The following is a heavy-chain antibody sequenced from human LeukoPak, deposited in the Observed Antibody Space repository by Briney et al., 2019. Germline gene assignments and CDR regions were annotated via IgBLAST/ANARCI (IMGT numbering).Heavy chain of an antibody. Sequence: GGSLRLSCAASGFTFSSYAMSWVRQAPGKGLEWVSAISGSGGSTYYADSVKGRFTISRDNSKNTLYLQMNSLRAEDTAVYYCEKSTVDSSYYYYYYMDVWGKGTTVTVSS. CDR3: EKSTVDSSYYYYYYMDV. CDR2: ISGSGGST. V-gene: IGHV3-23*01. J-gene: IGHJ6*03. CDR1: GFTFSSYA. D-gene: IGHD4-17*01.